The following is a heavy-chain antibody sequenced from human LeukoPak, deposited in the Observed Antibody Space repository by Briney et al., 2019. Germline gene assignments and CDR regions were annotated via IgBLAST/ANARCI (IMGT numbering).Heavy chain of an antibody. CDR1: GYTFTGYY. CDR3: ARLSSYGGNSWFDY. J-gene: IGHJ4*02. CDR2: INPNSGGT. V-gene: IGHV1-2*02. D-gene: IGHD4-23*01. Sequence: ASVKVSCKTSGYTFTGYYMHWVRQAPGQGLERMGWINPNSGGTNYAQKFQGRVTMTRDTSISTAYMELRSLRSDDTAVYYCARLSSYGGNSWFDYWGQGTLVTVSS.